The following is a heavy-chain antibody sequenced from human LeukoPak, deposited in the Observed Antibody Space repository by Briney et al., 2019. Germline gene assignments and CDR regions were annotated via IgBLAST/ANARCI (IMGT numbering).Heavy chain of an antibody. D-gene: IGHD1-26*01. CDR1: GYTFTGYY. J-gene: IGHJ4*02. V-gene: IGHV1-2*02. Sequence: RASVKVSCKASGYTFTGYYMHWVRQAPGQGLEWMGCINPNSGGTNYAQKFQGRVTMTRDTSISTAYMELSRLRSDDTAVYYCARARSLVTVGATPLGYWGQGTLVTVSS. CDR2: INPNSGGT. CDR3: ARARSLVTVGATPLGY.